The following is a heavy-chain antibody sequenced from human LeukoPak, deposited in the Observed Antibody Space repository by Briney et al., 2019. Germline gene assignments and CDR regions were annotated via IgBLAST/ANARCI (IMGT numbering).Heavy chain of an antibody. V-gene: IGHV3-7*01. Sequence: PGGSLRLSCAASGFTFSSYWMSWVRQAPGKGLEWVANIKQDGSEKYYVDSVKGRFTISRDNAKNSLYLQMNSPRAEDTAVYYCARDIYDILTGYYATGYWGQGTLVTVSS. CDR3: ARDIYDILTGYYATGY. D-gene: IGHD3-9*01. CDR2: IKQDGSEK. CDR1: GFTFSSYW. J-gene: IGHJ4*02.